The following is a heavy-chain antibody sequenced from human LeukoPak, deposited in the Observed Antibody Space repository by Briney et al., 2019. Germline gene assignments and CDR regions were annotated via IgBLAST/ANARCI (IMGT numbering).Heavy chain of an antibody. Sequence: PGGSLRLSCAASGFTFSGSPILWVRQASGKGLEWVGRIRSKADNYATAYAASVQGRCTISRDDSKSTAYLQLNSLKTEDTAVYYCTRSNYWGQGALVTVSS. CDR3: TRSNY. V-gene: IGHV3-73*01. J-gene: IGHJ4*02. CDR2: IRSKADNYAT. CDR1: GFTFSGSP.